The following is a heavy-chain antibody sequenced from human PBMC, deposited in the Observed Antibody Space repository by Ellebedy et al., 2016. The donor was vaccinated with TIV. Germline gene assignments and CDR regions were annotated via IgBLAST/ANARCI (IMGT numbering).Heavy chain of an antibody. CDR2: IHYSGSI. CDR1: GGSISDSS. CDR3: ARDRFWGNWRYKGNWLDP. V-gene: IGHV4-59*01. Sequence: SETLSLTCTVSGGSISDSSWSWIRQAPGKGLEWIAYIHYSGSIDYSPSLKSRLTVSRDTSENEVSLSVTSVTAADTAVYYCARDRFWGNWRYKGNWLDPWGQGTLVTVSS. J-gene: IGHJ5*02. D-gene: IGHD1-1*01.